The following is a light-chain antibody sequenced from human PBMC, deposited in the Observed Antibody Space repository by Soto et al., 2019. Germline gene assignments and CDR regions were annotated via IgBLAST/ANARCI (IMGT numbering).Light chain of an antibody. J-gene: IGKJ1*01. CDR3: QQYPNRPPWT. CDR2: GAS. Sequence: EIVMTQSPATLSGSPGERATLSCRASQSVSTNLAWYQQKPGQAPRLLIYGASTRATGIPARFSGSGSGTEFTLTISRLQSDDVAVYYCQQYPNRPPWTFGQGTKV. V-gene: IGKV3-15*01. CDR1: QSVSTN.